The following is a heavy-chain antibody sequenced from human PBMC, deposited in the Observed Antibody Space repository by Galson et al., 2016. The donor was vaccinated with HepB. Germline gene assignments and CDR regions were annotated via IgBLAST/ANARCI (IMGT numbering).Heavy chain of an antibody. J-gene: IGHJ6*02. CDR2: ILPIFGTT. CDR1: GGTFSSYA. Sequence: SVKVSCKASGGTFSSYAISWVRQAPGQGLEWMGGILPIFGTTNYAQKFQGRVTITADKSTSTAYMELSSLRSEDTAVYYCARDPDYGDFENSYGLDVWGQGTTVTVSS. V-gene: IGHV1-69*06. CDR3: ARDPDYGDFENSYGLDV. D-gene: IGHD4-17*01.